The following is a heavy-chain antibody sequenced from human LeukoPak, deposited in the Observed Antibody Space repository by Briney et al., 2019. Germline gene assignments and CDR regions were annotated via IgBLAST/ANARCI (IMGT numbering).Heavy chain of an antibody. V-gene: IGHV3-53*05. D-gene: IGHD2-15*01. Sequence: GGSLRLSCAASGFSVSSNYMSWVRQAPGKGLEWVSVIYSGGSTYNADSVKGRFTISRDNSKNTLYLQMNSLRAEDTAVYYCARDSVQYGSGYYMDVWGKGTTVTVSS. J-gene: IGHJ6*03. CDR1: GFSVSSNY. CDR2: IYSGGST. CDR3: ARDSVQYGSGYYMDV.